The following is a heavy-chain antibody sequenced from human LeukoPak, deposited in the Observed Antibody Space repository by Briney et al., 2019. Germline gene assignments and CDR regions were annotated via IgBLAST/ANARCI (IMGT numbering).Heavy chain of an antibody. Sequence: GGSLRLSCAASGFSFSDYWMTWVRQAPGKGLEWVAHIKQDGSEKYYVDSIKGRFTISRDNAKNLVYLQMNSLRADDTAVYYCARGWNYAFRFDYWGQGTLVTVSS. CDR1: GFSFSDYW. J-gene: IGHJ4*02. D-gene: IGHD3-3*01. CDR2: IKQDGSEK. CDR3: ARGWNYAFRFDY. V-gene: IGHV3-7*01.